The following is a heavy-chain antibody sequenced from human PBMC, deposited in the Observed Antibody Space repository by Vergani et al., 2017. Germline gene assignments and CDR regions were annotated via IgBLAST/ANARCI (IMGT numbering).Heavy chain of an antibody. CDR2: IYTSGST. D-gene: IGHD4-17*01. Sequence: QVQLQESGPGLVKPSQTLSLTCTVSGGSISSGSYYWSWIRQPAGKGLEWIGRIYTSGSTNYNPSLKSRVTISVDTSKDQFSLKLSSVTAADTAVYYCARDGVGFYGDYLVFFDYWGQGTLVTVSS. CDR1: GGSISSGSYY. V-gene: IGHV4-61*02. J-gene: IGHJ4*02. CDR3: ARDGVGFYGDYLVFFDY.